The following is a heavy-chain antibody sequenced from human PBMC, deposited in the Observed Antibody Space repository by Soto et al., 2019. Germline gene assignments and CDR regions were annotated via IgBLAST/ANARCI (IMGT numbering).Heavy chain of an antibody. CDR2: ISASGGNI. V-gene: IGHV3-23*01. CDR3: AKVAGGLGYFDL. J-gene: IGHJ2*01. Sequence: EVQLLGSGGGLARPGGSLRLSCVASGFIFSDYGMTWVRQAPGKGLEWVATISASGGNIEYTDSLKGRFTISRDNSKNTVYLQLNGLTAGDTAIYYCAKVAGGLGYFDLWGRGTLVTVSS. CDR1: GFIFSDYG. D-gene: IGHD3-16*01.